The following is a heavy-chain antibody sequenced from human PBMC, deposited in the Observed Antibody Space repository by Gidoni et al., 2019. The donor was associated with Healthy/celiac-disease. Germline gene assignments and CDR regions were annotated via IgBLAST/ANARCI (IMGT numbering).Heavy chain of an antibody. D-gene: IGHD5-12*01. V-gene: IGHV3-23*01. CDR1: GFTFSSYA. CDR3: AKSPSPVWLRDY. J-gene: IGHJ4*02. CDR2: ISGSGGRT. Sequence: EVQLLESGGCLLQPGGSLSLSCSASGFTFSSYAMSWVRQAPGKGLEWVSAISGSGGRTYYADSVKGRFTISRDNSKNTLYLQMKSLRAEETAVYYCAKSPSPVWLRDYWGQGTLVTVSS.